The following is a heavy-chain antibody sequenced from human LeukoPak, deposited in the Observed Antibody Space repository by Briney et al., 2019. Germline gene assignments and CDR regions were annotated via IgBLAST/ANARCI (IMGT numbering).Heavy chain of an antibody. Sequence: GGSLRLSCAASGFTVSSHYMNWVRQAPGKGLQWVSVLCSDGTTYYADSVKGRFTISRDNSRSTLYLQMNSLRAEDTAVYFCARVAYYRVTADQITDAFDVWGRGTAVTVSS. CDR1: GFTVSSHY. CDR2: LCSDGTT. J-gene: IGHJ3*01. V-gene: IGHV3-66*01. D-gene: IGHD2-21*02. CDR3: ARVAYYRVTADQITDAFDV.